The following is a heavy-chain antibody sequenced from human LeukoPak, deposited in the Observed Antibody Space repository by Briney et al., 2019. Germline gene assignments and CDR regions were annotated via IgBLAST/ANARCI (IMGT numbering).Heavy chain of an antibody. V-gene: IGHV3-21*01. J-gene: IGHJ4*02. CDR2: ISSSSSYI. Sequence: WGSLRLSCAASGFTFSSYSMNWIRQAPGKGLEWVSSISSSSSYIYYADSVKGRFTISRDNAKNSLYLQMNSLRAEDRAVYYCARDDGRKYFHYWGQGTLVTVSS. CDR3: ARDDGRKYFHY. D-gene: IGHD1-14*01. CDR1: GFTFSSYS.